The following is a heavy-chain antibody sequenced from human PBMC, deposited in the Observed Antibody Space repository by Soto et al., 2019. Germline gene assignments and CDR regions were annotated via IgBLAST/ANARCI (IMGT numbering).Heavy chain of an antibody. CDR1: GFTFSSYA. CDR3: ARGHDYVDY. CDR2: INSDGSSA. V-gene: IGHV3-74*01. J-gene: IGHJ4*02. Sequence: GGSLRLSCAPSGFTFSSYAMSWVRQAPGRGLVWVSRINSDGSSAYYADSVKGRFTISRDNAKNTLYLQMNSLRAEDTAVYHCARGHDYVDYWRQGTLVTVSS.